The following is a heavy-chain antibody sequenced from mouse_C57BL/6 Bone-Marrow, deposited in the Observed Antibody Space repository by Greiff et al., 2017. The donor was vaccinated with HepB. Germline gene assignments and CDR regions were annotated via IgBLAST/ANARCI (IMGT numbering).Heavy chain of an antibody. D-gene: IGHD2-4*01. J-gene: IGHJ4*01. CDR3: AKRGLRRYYAMDY. CDR1: GFSLTSYG. CDR2: IWSGGST. V-gene: IGHV2-4*01. Sequence: QVQLKESGPGLVQPSQSLSITCTVSGFSLTSYGVHWVRQPPGKGLEWLGVIWSGGSTDYNAAFISRLSISKDNSKSQVFFKMNSLQADDTAIYYCAKRGLRRYYAMDYWGQGTSATVSS.